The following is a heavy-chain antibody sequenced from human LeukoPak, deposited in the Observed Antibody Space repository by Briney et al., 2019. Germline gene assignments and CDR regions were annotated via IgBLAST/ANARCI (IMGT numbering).Heavy chain of an antibody. CDR3: ARAHVLRPFDS. J-gene: IGHJ4*02. D-gene: IGHD3-16*01. CDR2: VAASGDGT. Sequence: GGSLRLSCAASGFTFRSYVFSWLRQPPGKGLEWVSAVAASGDGTYYADSVEGRFTISRDNSKNTLYLQMNSLGAEDTAVYYCARAHVLRPFDSWGQGTLVTVSS. V-gene: IGHV3-23*01. CDR1: GFTFRSYV.